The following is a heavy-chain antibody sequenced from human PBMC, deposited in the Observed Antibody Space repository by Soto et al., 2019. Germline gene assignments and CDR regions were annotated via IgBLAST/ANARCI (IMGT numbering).Heavy chain of an antibody. Sequence: GASVTVSCKASGYTNTSYDIIWVRQATGQGLEWMGWMNPNSGNTGYAQKFQGRVTMTRNTSISTAYMELSSLRSEDTAVYYCERSVRIAAAGDNWFDPWGQGTLVTVSS. J-gene: IGHJ5*02. CDR3: ERSVRIAAAGDNWFDP. CDR1: GYTNTSYD. CDR2: MNPNSGNT. D-gene: IGHD6-13*01. V-gene: IGHV1-8*01.